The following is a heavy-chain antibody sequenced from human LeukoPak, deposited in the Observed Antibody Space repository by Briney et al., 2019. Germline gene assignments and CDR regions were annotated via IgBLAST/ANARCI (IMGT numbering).Heavy chain of an antibody. J-gene: IGHJ5*02. CDR2: IYYSGST. CDR3: ARVTEYYDFWSGYYEGYNWFDP. V-gene: IGHV4-59*01. D-gene: IGHD3-3*01. CDR1: GGSISSYY. Sequence: SETLSLTCTVSGGSISSYYWSWIRQPPGKGLEWIGYIYYSGSTNYNPSLKSRVTISVDTSKNQFSLKLSSVTAADTAVYYCARVTEYYDFWSGYYEGYNWFDPWGQGTLVTVSS.